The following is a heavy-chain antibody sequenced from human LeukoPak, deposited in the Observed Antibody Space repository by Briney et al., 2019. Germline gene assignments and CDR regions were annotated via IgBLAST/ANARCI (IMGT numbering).Heavy chain of an antibody. Sequence: GGSLRLSCAASGFTFSNAWMSWVRQAPGKGLEWVGRIKSKTDGGTTDYAAPVKGRFTISRDDSKNTLYLQMKSLKTEDTAVYYCTTVRIDYDSSGPSGYWGQGTLVTVSS. CDR3: TTVRIDYDSSGPSGY. V-gene: IGHV3-15*01. CDR2: IKSKTDGGTT. D-gene: IGHD3-22*01. J-gene: IGHJ4*02. CDR1: GFTFSNAW.